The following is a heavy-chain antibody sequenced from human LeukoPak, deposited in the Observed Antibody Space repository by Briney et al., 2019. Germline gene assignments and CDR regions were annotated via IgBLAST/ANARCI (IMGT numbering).Heavy chain of an antibody. V-gene: IGHV3-53*01. Sequence: PGGSLRLSCAASGFTFSSYWMHWVRQAPGKGLEWVSVIYSGGSTYYADSVKGRFTISRDNSKNTLYLQMNSLRAEDTAVYYCARGGPYSSGWKSDAFDIWGQGTMVTVSS. CDR2: IYSGGST. CDR3: ARGGPYSSGWKSDAFDI. CDR1: GFTFSSYW. J-gene: IGHJ3*02. D-gene: IGHD6-19*01.